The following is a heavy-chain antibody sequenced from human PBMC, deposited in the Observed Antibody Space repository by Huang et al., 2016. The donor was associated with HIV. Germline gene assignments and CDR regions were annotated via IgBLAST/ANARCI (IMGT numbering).Heavy chain of an antibody. CDR1: GGSISSHY. D-gene: IGHD3-3*01. Sequence: QVQLQESGPGLMKPSETLSLTCSVSGGSISSHYWNWIRQPPGKGLEWIGSIDHSGSANYNPSLKSRVTISVDTSKNQFSLKLRSVTAADTAVYFCARDKHDFWSGYSRSYYFDYWGQGTLVTVSS. CDR2: IDHSGSA. CDR3: ARDKHDFWSGYSRSYYFDY. V-gene: IGHV4-59*11. J-gene: IGHJ4*02.